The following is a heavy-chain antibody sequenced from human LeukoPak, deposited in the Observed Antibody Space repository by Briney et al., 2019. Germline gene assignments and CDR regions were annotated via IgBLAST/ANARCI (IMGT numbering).Heavy chain of an antibody. CDR3: ARALVRGWFDP. J-gene: IGHJ5*02. V-gene: IGHV3-30-3*01. Sequence: GGSLRLSCAASGFTFSSYAMHWVRQSPGKGLEWVAAISYAGSNKYYADSMKGRFTISRDNSKNTLYLQMNSLRAEDTAVYYCARALVRGWFDPWGQGTLVTVSS. D-gene: IGHD6-13*01. CDR1: GFTFSSYA. CDR2: ISYAGSNK.